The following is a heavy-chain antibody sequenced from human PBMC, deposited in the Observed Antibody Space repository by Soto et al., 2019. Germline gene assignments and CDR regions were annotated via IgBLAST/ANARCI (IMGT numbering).Heavy chain of an antibody. J-gene: IGHJ5*02. CDR3: ARTAISARTIIGWFDP. V-gene: IGHV6-1*01. CDR2: TYYRSKWYN. CDR1: GDSVSSNSAA. Sequence: PSQTLSLTCAISGDSVSSNSAAWNWIRQSPSRGLEWLGRTYYRSKWYNDYAVSVKSRITINPDTSKNQFSLQLNSVTPEDTAVYYCARTAISARTIIGWFDPWGQGTLVTVS. D-gene: IGHD1-7*01.